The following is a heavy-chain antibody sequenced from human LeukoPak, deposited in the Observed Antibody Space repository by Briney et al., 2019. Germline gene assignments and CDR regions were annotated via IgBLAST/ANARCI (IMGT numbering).Heavy chain of an antibody. CDR2: ISSSGSTI. CDR1: GLTFSDYY. D-gene: IGHD2-2*02. V-gene: IGHV3-11*01. CDR3: ARALAVPAAIAYYYYCMDV. Sequence: GGSLRLSCAASGLTFSDYYMSWIRQAPGKGLEWVSYISSSGSTIYYADSVKGRFTISRDNAKNSLYLQMNSLRAEDTAVYYCARALAVPAAIAYYYYCMDVWGQGTTVTVSS. J-gene: IGHJ6*02.